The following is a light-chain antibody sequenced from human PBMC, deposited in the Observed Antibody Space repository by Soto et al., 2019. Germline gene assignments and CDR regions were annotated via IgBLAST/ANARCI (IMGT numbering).Light chain of an antibody. J-gene: IGKJ1*01. CDR2: GAS. Sequence: EIVMTQSPATLSVSPGERATLSCRASQSVSSNLAWYQQKPGQAPRLLIYGASTRATGIPARFSGSGSGTEFTLTISSRQAEDFAVYYCQQYNKWPLTFGKGTKVDIK. V-gene: IGKV3-15*01. CDR3: QQYNKWPLT. CDR1: QSVSSN.